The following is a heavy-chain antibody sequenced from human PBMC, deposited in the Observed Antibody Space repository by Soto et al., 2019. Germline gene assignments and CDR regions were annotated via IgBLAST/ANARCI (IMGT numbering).Heavy chain of an antibody. CDR1: GFTFSTYG. D-gene: IGHD2-21*02. CDR2: TSGSGRST. J-gene: IGHJ2*01. V-gene: IGHV3-64*02. CDR3: ARGRGNCDNWNFDL. Sequence: EVQLVESGEGLVQPGGSLRLSCEGSGFTFSTYGMHWVRQAPGKGLEFVSSTSGSGRSTSYADSVKGRFIISRDNSKNTLYLQMGSLRIEDTAVYYCARGRGNCDNWNFDLWGRGSLVTVSS.